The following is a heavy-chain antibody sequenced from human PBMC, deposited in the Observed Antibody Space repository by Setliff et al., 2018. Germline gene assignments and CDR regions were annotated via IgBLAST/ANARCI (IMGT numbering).Heavy chain of an antibody. CDR3: ARGLRTYYFDY. D-gene: IGHD5-12*01. CDR2: IYHSGST. V-gene: IGHV4-38-2*02. J-gene: IGHJ4*02. Sequence: PSETLSLTCTVSGGSISSHYWSWIRQPPGKGLEWIGSIYHSGSTYYNPSLKSRVTISVDTSKNQFSLKLSSVTAADTAVYYCARGLRTYYFDYWGQGTLVTVSS. CDR1: GGSISSHY.